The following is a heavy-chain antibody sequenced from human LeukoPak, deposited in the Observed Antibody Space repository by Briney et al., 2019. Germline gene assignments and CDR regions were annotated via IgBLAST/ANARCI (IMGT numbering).Heavy chain of an antibody. D-gene: IGHD3-10*01. Sequence: ASVKVSCKASGYTFTSYYMHWVRQAPGQGLEWMGIINPSGGSTSYAQKFQGRVTITRDTSTSIVYMELSSLRSEDTAVYYCARDGSGKHSKELYYYYYMDVWGKGTTVTISS. CDR1: GYTFTSYY. V-gene: IGHV1-46*01. CDR3: ARDGSGKHSKELYYYYYMDV. J-gene: IGHJ6*03. CDR2: INPSGGST.